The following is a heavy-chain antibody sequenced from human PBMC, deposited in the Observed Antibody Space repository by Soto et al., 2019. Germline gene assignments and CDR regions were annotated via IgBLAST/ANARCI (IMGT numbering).Heavy chain of an antibody. J-gene: IGHJ6*02. CDR1: GFTFSSYA. D-gene: IGHD1-26*01. Sequence: EVQLLESGGGLVQPGGSLRLSCAASGFTFSSYAMSWVRQAPGKGLEWVSAISGSGGSTYYADSVKGRFTISRDNSKNTLYLQMNSLRAEDTAVYYCAKDSGSYRGGSYYYYYGMDVWGQGTTVTVSS. CDR2: ISGSGGST. V-gene: IGHV3-23*01. CDR3: AKDSGSYRGGSYYYYYGMDV.